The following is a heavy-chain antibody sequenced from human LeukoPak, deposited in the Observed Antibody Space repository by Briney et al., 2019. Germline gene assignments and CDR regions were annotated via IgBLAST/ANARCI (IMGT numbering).Heavy chain of an antibody. CDR2: ITSSGETT. CDR1: GSIPFNSYS. J-gene: IGHJ4*02. V-gene: IGHV3-23*01. CDR3: AKMQGYFDY. Sequence: GGSLRLSCAASGSIPFNSYSMSWVRPAPGKGLEWVSAITSSGETTYYADSVKGRFTISRDNSKNMVYLQINSLRAEDAATYYCAKMQGYFDYWGQGSLVTVSS.